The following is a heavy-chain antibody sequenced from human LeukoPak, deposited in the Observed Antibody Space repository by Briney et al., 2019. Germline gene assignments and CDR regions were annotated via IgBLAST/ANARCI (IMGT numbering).Heavy chain of an antibody. CDR2: IKQDGSEK. CDR3: ARVDNWNYFIWFDP. D-gene: IGHD1-7*01. CDR1: GFTFSSYW. Sequence: GGSLRLSCATCGFTFSSYWMSWVRQAPGKGLEWVANIKQDGSEKYYVDSVKGRFTISRDNAKNSLYLQMNSLRAEDTAVYYCARVDNWNYFIWFDPWGQGTLVTVSS. J-gene: IGHJ5*02. V-gene: IGHV3-7*01.